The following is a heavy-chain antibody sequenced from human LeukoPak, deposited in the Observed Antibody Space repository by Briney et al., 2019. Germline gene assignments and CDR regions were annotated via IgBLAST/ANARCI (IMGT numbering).Heavy chain of an antibody. CDR3: ARLVTIWFDP. Sequence: ASVKVSCKASGGTFSSYAISWVRRVLGQGLEWMGGIIPIFGAANYAQKFQGRVTITADESTSTAYMELSSLRPEDTAVYYCARLVTIWFDPWGQGTLVTVSS. J-gene: IGHJ5*02. CDR1: GGTFSSYA. CDR2: IIPIFGAA. V-gene: IGHV1-69*13. D-gene: IGHD4-11*01.